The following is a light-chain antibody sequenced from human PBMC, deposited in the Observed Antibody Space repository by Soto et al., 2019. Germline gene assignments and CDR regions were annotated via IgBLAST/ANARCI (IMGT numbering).Light chain of an antibody. CDR2: DVN. CDR1: SSDVGGYNY. J-gene: IGLJ1*01. V-gene: IGLV2-14*03. CDR3: SSYTSSITYV. Sequence: QSVLTQPASVSGSPGQSITISCAGASSDVGGYNYVSWYQQHPGKGPKLMIYDVNNRPLGVSDRFSGSKSGNTASLTISGLQAEDEADYYCSSYTSSITYVFGTGTQLTVL.